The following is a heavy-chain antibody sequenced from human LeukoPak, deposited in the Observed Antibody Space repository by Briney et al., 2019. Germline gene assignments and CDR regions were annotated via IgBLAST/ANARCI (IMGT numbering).Heavy chain of an antibody. Sequence: SETLSLTCAVYGGSFSGYYWSWIRQPPGKGLEWIGEINHSGSTNYNPSLKSRVTIPVDTSKNQFSLKLSSVTAADTAVYYCARSVAARTCVDYWGQGTLVTVSS. CDR3: ARSVAARTCVDY. V-gene: IGHV4-34*01. D-gene: IGHD6-6*01. CDR2: INHSGST. CDR1: GGSFSGYY. J-gene: IGHJ4*02.